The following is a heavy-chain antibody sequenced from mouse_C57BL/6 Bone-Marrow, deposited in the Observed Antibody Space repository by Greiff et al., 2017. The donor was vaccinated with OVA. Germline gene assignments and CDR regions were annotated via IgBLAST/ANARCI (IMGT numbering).Heavy chain of an antibody. D-gene: IGHD2-4*01. CDR1: GYTFTSYG. CDR2: IYPRSGNT. J-gene: IGHJ4*01. V-gene: IGHV1-81*01. CDR3: ARPIYYDYPFYYAIDY. Sequence: QVQLKQSGAELARPGASVKLSCKASGYTFTSYGISWVKQRTGQGLEWIGEIYPRSGNTYYNEKFKGKATLTADKSSSTAYMELRSLTSEDSAVYFCARPIYYDYPFYYAIDYWGQGTSVTVSS.